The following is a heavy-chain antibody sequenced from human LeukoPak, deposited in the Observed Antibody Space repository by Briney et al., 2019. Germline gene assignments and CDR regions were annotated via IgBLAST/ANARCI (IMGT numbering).Heavy chain of an antibody. Sequence: PGGSLRLSCAASGFTFSSSAMSWVRQAPGKGLEWVSAISNNGGYTYYADSVQGRFTISRDNSKSTLCLQMNSLRAEDTAAYYCAKGTGVWHPLGYWGQGTLVTVSS. J-gene: IGHJ4*02. V-gene: IGHV3-23*01. CDR1: GFTFSSSA. CDR3: AKGTGVWHPLGY. D-gene: IGHD3-16*01. CDR2: ISNNGGYT.